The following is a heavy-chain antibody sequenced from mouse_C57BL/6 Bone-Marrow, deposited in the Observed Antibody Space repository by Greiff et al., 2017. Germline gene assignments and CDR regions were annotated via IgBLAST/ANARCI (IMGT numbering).Heavy chain of an antibody. CDR3: ARRGYYGSSDGVDWYFDV. V-gene: IGHV1-80*01. J-gene: IGHJ1*03. D-gene: IGHD1-1*01. CDR2: IYPGDGDT. CDR1: GYAFSSYW. Sequence: LQESGAELVKPGASVKISCKASGYAFSSYWMNWVKQRPGKGLEWIGQIYPGDGDTNYNGKFKGKATLTGDKSSSTAYMQLSSLTSEDSAVDVCARRGYYGSSDGVDWYFDVWGTGTTVTVSS.